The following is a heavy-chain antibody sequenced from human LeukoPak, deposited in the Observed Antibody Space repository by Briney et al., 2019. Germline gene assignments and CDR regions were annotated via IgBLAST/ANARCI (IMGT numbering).Heavy chain of an antibody. V-gene: IGHV4-39*01. D-gene: IGHD2-8*01. J-gene: IGHJ3*02. CDR2: IHYSGST. CDR3: ARHGQWLTDAFDI. Sequence: PSETLSLTCTVSGGSLSSSGFYWVWIRQPPGKGLDWIGSIHYSGSTYYNPSLKSRVTISVDRSKNQLYLNLRSVTAADTAVYYCARHGQWLTDAFDIWGQGTMVTVSS. CDR1: GGSLSSSGFY.